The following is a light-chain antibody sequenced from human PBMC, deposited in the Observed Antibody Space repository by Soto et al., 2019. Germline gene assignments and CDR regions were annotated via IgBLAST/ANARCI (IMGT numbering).Light chain of an antibody. CDR1: SSDVGAYNY. Sequence: QSALTQPASVSGSPGQSITISCTGTSSDVGAYNYASWYQQYPGEAPKVIIYDVSHRPAGVSNRFSGSKSGNTASLTISGLQTQDEADYYCSSYTSATTYVFGPGTKLTVL. CDR3: SSYTSATTYV. CDR2: DVS. J-gene: IGLJ1*01. V-gene: IGLV2-14*01.